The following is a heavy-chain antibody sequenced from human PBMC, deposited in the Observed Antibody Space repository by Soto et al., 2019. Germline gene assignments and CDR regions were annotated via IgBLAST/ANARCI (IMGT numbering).Heavy chain of an antibody. D-gene: IGHD6-19*01. J-gene: IGHJ4*02. V-gene: IGHV3-30-3*01. CDR1: GFTFSSYA. CDR2: ISYDGSNK. Sequence: GGSLRLSCAASGFTFSSYAMHWVRQAPGKGLEWVAVISYDGSNKYYADSVKGRFTISRDNSKNTLYLQMNSLRAEDTAVYYCARDIRQYSSGWYFDYWGQGTLVTVSS. CDR3: ARDIRQYSSGWYFDY.